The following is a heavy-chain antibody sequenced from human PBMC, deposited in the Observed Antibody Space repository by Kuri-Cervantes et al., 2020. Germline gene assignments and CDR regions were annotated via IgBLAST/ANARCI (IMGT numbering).Heavy chain of an antibody. Sequence: SETLSLTCAVYGGSFSGYYWSWIRQPPGKGLEWIGEINHSGSTNYNPSLKSRVTISVDTSKNQFSLKLSSVTAADTAVYYCATGDGDYGDPWGYWGQGTLVTVSS. CDR1: GGSFSGYY. J-gene: IGHJ4*02. CDR3: ATGDGDYGDPWGY. V-gene: IGHV4-34*01. CDR2: INHSGST. D-gene: IGHD4-17*01.